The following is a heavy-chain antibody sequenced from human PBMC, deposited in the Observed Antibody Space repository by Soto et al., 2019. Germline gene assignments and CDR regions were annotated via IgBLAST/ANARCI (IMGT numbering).Heavy chain of an antibody. D-gene: IGHD6-25*01. CDR2: ISKDGGAK. Sequence: QVQLVESGGGVVQPGRSLRLSCAASGFTFSNYAMQWVRQAPGKGLEWVAVISKDGGAKYYTDSVEGRFTISRDTSENTLYLQLNSLRLEATAVYYCAKDGAAAGKFDHWGQGALVSVSS. V-gene: IGHV3-30*18. J-gene: IGHJ4*02. CDR3: AKDGAAAGKFDH. CDR1: GFTFSNYA.